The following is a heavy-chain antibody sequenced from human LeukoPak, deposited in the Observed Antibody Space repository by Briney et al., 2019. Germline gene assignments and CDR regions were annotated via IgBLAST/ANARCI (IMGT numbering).Heavy chain of an antibody. J-gene: IGHJ4*02. CDR2: INHSGST. Sequence: SETLSLTCDVYGGSFSGYYWSWIRQPPGKGLEWIGEINHSGSTNYNPSLKSRVTISVDTSKNQFSLKLSSVTAADTAVYYCARKGKKQLGYWGQGTLVTVSS. V-gene: IGHV4-34*01. CDR3: ARKGKKQLGY. D-gene: IGHD6-6*01. CDR1: GGSFSGYY.